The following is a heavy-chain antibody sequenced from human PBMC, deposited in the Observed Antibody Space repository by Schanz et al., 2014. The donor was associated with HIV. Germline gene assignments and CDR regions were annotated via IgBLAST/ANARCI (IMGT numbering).Heavy chain of an antibody. D-gene: IGHD3-10*01. Sequence: QVQLVESGGGVVQPGRSLRLSCAASGFTFRSYGMHWVRQAPGKGLEWVALIWYDGSNKIYADSVKGRFTISRDNARTSLYLQMNSLRAEDTAVYYCARVFGRTYGLPDYWGQGTLVTVSS. CDR3: ARVFGRTYGLPDY. J-gene: IGHJ4*02. CDR1: GFTFRSYG. CDR2: IWYDGSNK. V-gene: IGHV3-33*01.